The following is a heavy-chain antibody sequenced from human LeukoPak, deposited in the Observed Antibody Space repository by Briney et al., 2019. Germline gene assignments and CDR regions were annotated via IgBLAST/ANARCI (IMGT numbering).Heavy chain of an antibody. CDR3: ARGDYDFWSGYPFDY. V-gene: IGHV1-2*02. CDR1: GYTFTCYY. CDR2: INPNSGGT. D-gene: IGHD3-3*01. J-gene: IGHJ4*02. Sequence: ASVKVSCKASGYTFTCYYMHWVRQAPGQGLEWMGWINPNSGGTNYAQKFQGRVTMTRDTSISTAYMELSRLRSDDTAVYYCARGDYDFWSGYPFDYWGQGTLVTVSS.